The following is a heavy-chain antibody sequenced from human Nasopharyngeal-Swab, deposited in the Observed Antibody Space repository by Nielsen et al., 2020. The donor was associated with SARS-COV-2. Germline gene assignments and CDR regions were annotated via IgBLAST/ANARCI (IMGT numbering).Heavy chain of an antibody. J-gene: IGHJ4*02. D-gene: IGHD2-2*01. V-gene: IGHV3-7*01. CDR2: INQSGSGQ. CDR3: ARYCSTTSCPRGFDY. Sequence: GSLKISCAASGFTFSSYWMSWVRQAPGKGLEWVAHINQSGSGQYYVDSVKGRFTISRDNAKNSLSLQMNSLRAEDTAVYYCARYCSTTSCPRGFDYWGQGTLVTVSS. CDR1: GFTFSSYW.